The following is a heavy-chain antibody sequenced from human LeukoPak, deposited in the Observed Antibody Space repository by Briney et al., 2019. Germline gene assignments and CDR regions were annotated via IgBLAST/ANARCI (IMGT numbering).Heavy chain of an antibody. Sequence: RAGGSLRLSCTVSGFTFGDYAMSWFRQAPGKGLEWVGFIRSKAYGGTTEYAASVKGRFAISRDDSKSIAYLQMNSLKTEDTAVYYCTRIVQLEVYDSSGYLDYWGQGTLVTVSS. V-gene: IGHV3-49*03. D-gene: IGHD3-22*01. J-gene: IGHJ4*02. CDR1: GFTFGDYA. CDR3: TRIVQLEVYDSSGYLDY. CDR2: IRSKAYGGTT.